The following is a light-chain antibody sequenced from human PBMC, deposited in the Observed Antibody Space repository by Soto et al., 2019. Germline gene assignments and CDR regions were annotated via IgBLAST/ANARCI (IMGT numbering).Light chain of an antibody. J-gene: IGKJ1*01. CDR1: QSISSW. CDR3: QYYNNYCWT. CDR2: KTS. V-gene: IGKV1-5*03. Sequence: DIQLTQSPSTLSASGGDRVTITCRASQSISSWLAWYQQKPGKAPKFLIYKTSNLESGVPSRFSGSGSGTEFTLPISSLQPDDFATYYCQYYNNYCWTFGQGTKVEIK.